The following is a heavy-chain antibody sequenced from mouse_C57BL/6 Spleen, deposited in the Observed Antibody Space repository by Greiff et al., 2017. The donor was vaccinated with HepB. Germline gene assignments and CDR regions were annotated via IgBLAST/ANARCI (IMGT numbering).Heavy chain of an antibody. V-gene: IGHV5-4*01. J-gene: IGHJ3*01. Sequence: EVHLVESGGGLVKPGGSLKLSCAASGFTFSSYAMSWVRQTPEKRLEWVATISDGGSYTYYPDNVKGRFTISRDNAKNNLYLQMSHLKSEDTAMYYCAREGSLLRGAWFAYWGQGTLVTVSA. CDR2: ISDGGSYT. D-gene: IGHD1-2*01. CDR1: GFTFSSYA. CDR3: AREGSLLRGAWFAY.